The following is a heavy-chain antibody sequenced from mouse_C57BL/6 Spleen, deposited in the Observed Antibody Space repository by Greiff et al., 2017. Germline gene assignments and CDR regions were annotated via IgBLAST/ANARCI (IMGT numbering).Heavy chain of an antibody. CDR1: GYAFSSSW. Sequence: QVQLQQSGPELVKPGASVKISCKASGYAFSSSWMNWVKQRPGKGLEWIGRIYPGDGDTNYNGKFKGKATLTADKSSSTAYMQLSSLTSEDSAVYFCARDYGSRGYFDYWGQGTTLTVSS. J-gene: IGHJ2*01. D-gene: IGHD1-1*01. V-gene: IGHV1-82*01. CDR2: IYPGDGDT. CDR3: ARDYGSRGYFDY.